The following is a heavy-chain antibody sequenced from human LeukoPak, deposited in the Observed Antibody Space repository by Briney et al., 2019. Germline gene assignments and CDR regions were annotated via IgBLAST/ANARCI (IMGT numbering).Heavy chain of an antibody. Sequence: GGSLRLSCTASGFTFSSYSINWVRQAPGKGLEWVANIKQDGSEKYYVDSVKGRFTISRDNAKNSLYLQMNSLRAEDTAVYYCAREGGVHLDYWGQGTLVTVSS. J-gene: IGHJ4*02. CDR3: AREGGVHLDY. D-gene: IGHD3-16*01. V-gene: IGHV3-7*01. CDR1: GFTFSSYS. CDR2: IKQDGSEK.